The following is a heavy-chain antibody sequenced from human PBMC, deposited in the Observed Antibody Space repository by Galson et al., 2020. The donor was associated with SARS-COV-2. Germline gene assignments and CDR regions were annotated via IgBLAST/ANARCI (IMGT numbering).Heavy chain of an antibody. CDR3: ARVYYYGSGSYYPRNTYYYYGMDV. J-gene: IGHJ6*02. CDR2: IGTAGDT. CDR1: GFTFSGYD. V-gene: IGHV3-13*01. D-gene: IGHD3-10*01. Sequence: GGSLRLSCAASGFTFSGYDMHWVRQATGKGLEWVSAIGTAGDTYYPGSVKGRFTISRENAKNSLYLQMISLRAGDTAVYYCARVYYYGSGSYYPRNTYYYYGMDVWGQGTTVTVSS.